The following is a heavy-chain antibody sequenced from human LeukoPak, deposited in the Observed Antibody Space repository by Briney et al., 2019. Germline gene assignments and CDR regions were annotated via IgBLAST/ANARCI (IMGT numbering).Heavy chain of an antibody. V-gene: IGHV3-21*01. CDR1: GFTFSSYS. CDR2: ISSSSSYI. Sequence: GGSLRLSCAASGFTFSSYSMNWVCQAPGKGLEWVSSISSSSSYIYYADSVKGRFTISRDNAKNSLYLQMNSLRAEDTAVYYCARDSQGDYYDSSGYSYWGQGTLVTVSS. CDR3: ARDSQGDYYDSSGYSY. J-gene: IGHJ4*02. D-gene: IGHD3-22*01.